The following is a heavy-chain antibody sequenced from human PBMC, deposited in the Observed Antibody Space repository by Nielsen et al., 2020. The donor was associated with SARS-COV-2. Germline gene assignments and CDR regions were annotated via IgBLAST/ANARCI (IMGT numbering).Heavy chain of an antibody. J-gene: IGHJ3*02. Sequence: GSLRLSCTVSGGSVSSGSYYWSWIRQPPGKGLEWTGYIYYSGSTNYNPSLKSRVTISVDTSKNQFSLKLSSVTAADTAVYYCARDGGVWFGELSRAFDIWGQGTMVT. CDR2: IYYSGST. V-gene: IGHV4-61*01. D-gene: IGHD3-10*01. CDR3: ARDGGVWFGELSRAFDI. CDR1: GGSVSSGSYY.